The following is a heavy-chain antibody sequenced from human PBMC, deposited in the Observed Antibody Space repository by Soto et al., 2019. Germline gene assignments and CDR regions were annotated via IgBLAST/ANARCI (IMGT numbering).Heavy chain of an antibody. J-gene: IGHJ4*02. V-gene: IGHV3-30-3*01. CDR2: ISYDGSNK. CDR1: GFTFSNYA. Sequence: QVQLVESGGGVVQPGRSLRLSCAASGFTFSNYAMHWVRQAPGKGLEWVAVISYDGSNKYYADSVKGRFTISRDNSKNTLSLQMTSLRAEDTAVYYCARRPVTYYFDYWGQGTLVTVSS. D-gene: IGHD4-17*01. CDR3: ARRPVTYYFDY.